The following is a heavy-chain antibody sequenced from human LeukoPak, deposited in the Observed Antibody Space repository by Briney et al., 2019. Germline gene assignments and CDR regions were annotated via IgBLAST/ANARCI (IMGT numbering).Heavy chain of an antibody. CDR3: ARDSPYGSGTDY. CDR2: IYFSGRA. V-gene: IGHV4-39*07. J-gene: IGHJ4*02. D-gene: IGHD3-10*01. Sequence: SETLSLPCNVSGGSISSSSYYWGWIRQPPGKGLEWIGSIYFSGRAYYNMSLKSRVTISIDTSKNQFSLKVNSVTAADTAVYYCARDSPYGSGTDYWGQGTLVTVSS. CDR1: GGSISSSSYY.